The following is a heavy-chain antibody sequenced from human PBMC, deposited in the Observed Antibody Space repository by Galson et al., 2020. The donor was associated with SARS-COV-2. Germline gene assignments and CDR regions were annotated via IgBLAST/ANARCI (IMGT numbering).Heavy chain of an antibody. Sequence: TGGSLRLSCAASGFTFSGSAMHWVRQASGKGLEWVGRIRSKANSYATAYAASVKGRFTISRDDSKNTAYLQMNSLKTEDTAVYYCTSLGASEYYFDYWGQGTLVTVSS. D-gene: IGHD1-26*01. CDR1: GFTFSGSA. CDR3: TSLGASEYYFDY. V-gene: IGHV3-73*01. J-gene: IGHJ4*02. CDR2: IRSKANSYAT.